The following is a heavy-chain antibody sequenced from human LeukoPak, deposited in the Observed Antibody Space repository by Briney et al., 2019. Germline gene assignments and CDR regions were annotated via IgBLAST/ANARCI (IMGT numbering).Heavy chain of an antibody. CDR1: GFTVSSNY. CDR2: ISGSGGST. V-gene: IGHV3-23*01. Sequence: GGSLRLSCAASGFTVSSNYMSWVRQAPGKGLEWVSAISGSGGSTYYADSVKGRFTISRDNSKNTLYLQMNSLRAEDTAVYYCAKEIDSYGYEAWGQGTLVTVSS. J-gene: IGHJ5*02. CDR3: AKEIDSYGYEA. D-gene: IGHD5-18*01.